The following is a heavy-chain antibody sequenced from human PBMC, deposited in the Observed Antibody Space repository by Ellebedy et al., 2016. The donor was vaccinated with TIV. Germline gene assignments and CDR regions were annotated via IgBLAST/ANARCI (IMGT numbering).Heavy chain of an antibody. Sequence: GESLKISCTASGFTFSNNSMNWVRQAPGKGLEWVSYISSTGTTIYYADSVKGPFTISRDNGKISLYLQMNSLTAEDTAVYYCASGDYDIWGQGTMVIVSS. CDR2: ISSTGTTI. CDR3: ASGDYDI. D-gene: IGHD2-21*01. J-gene: IGHJ3*02. CDR1: GFTFSNNS. V-gene: IGHV3-48*04.